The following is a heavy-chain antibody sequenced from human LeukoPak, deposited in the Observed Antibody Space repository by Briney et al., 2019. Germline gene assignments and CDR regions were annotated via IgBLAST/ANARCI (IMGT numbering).Heavy chain of an antibody. J-gene: IGHJ6*02. CDR3: ARQEIAVADRYYYGMDV. CDR1: GYSFTSYW. CDR2: IYPGDSDT. V-gene: IGHV5-51*01. D-gene: IGHD6-19*01. Sequence: GESLKISCKGSGYSFTSYWIGWVRQMPGKGLEWMWIIYPGDSDTRYSPSFQGQVTISADKSISTAYLQWSSLKASDTAMYYCARQEIAVADRYYYGMDVWGQGTTVTVSS.